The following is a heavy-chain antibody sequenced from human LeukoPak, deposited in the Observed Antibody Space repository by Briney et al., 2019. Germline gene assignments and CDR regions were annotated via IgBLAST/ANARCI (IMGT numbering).Heavy chain of an antibody. CDR3: ARDRSDYSIKYYYYYGMDV. J-gene: IGHJ6*02. V-gene: IGHV3-30-3*01. CDR2: ISYDGSNE. CDR1: GFTFSSYS. Sequence: GGSLRLSCAASGFTFSSYSMHWVRQAPGKRLEWVAVISYDGSNEYYADSVKGRFTISRDNSKNTLYLQMNSLRAEDTAVYYCARDRSDYSIKYYYYYGMDVWGQGTTVTVSS. D-gene: IGHD3-16*01.